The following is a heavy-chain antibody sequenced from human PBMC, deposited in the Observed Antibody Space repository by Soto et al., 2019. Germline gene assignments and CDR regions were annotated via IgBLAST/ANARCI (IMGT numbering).Heavy chain of an antibody. CDR3: ARGRQWLVLMAYYFDY. J-gene: IGHJ4*02. D-gene: IGHD6-19*01. V-gene: IGHV4-34*01. CDR2: INHSGST. CDR1: GGSFSGYY. Sequence: QVQLQQWGAGLLKPSETLSLTCAVYGGSFSGYYWSWIRQPPGKGLEWIGEINHSGSTNYNPSLKSRVTISVDTSKNQFSLKLSSVTAADTAVYYCARGRQWLVLMAYYFDYWGQGTLVTVSS.